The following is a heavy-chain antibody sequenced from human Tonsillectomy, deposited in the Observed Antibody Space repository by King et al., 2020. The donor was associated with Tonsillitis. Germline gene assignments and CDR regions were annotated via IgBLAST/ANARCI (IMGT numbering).Heavy chain of an antibody. J-gene: IGHJ4*02. CDR1: GFTFSNYA. Sequence: VQLVESGGGVVQPGRSLRLSCAASGFTFSNYAMHWVRQAPGKGLEWVAVISYDENNKYYSDSVKGRFTISRDNSKNTVYLKMNSLRAEDTAVYYCAKGVAGQDSVDGWGQGTLVTVSS. D-gene: IGHD6-19*01. V-gene: IGHV3-30*18. CDR2: ISYDENNK. CDR3: AKGVAGQDSVDG.